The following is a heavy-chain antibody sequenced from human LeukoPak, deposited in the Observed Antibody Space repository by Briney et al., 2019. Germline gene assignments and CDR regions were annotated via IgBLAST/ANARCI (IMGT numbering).Heavy chain of an antibody. CDR3: ARAQVPDYYDSSGYASFDY. Sequence: ASPKVSSKPSGGTFSSYAISWVPQAPGQGLEWMGRIIPIFGVANSTQKLQGRVTITVDKSTSTAYMELSSLRSEDTAVYYCARAQVPDYYDSSGYASFDYWGQGTLVTVSS. D-gene: IGHD3-22*01. J-gene: IGHJ4*02. CDR2: IIPIFGVA. CDR1: GGTFSSYA. V-gene: IGHV1-69*04.